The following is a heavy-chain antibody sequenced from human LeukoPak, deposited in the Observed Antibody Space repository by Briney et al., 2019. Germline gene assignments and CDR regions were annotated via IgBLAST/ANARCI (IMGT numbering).Heavy chain of an antibody. J-gene: IGHJ3*01. CDR1: GYTFTAYY. Sequence: ASVKVSCKATGYTFTAYYVQWVRQAPGQGLEWMGWINPNSGTTNYAQNIQGRLTMTTDTSTNTAYMELRSLTSDDTAVYFCASDQIVGDNNAFDVWGQGTMVTVSS. V-gene: IGHV1-2*02. D-gene: IGHD1-26*01. CDR3: ASDQIVGDNNAFDV. CDR2: INPNSGTT.